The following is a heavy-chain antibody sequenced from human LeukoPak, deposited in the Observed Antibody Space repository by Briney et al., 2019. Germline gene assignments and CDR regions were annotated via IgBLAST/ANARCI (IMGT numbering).Heavy chain of an antibody. J-gene: IGHJ4*02. Sequence: PGGSLRLSCAASGFTFSSYWMHWVRQAPGKGLVXVXXINSDGSTTNYADSVKGRFTISRDNAKNTLYLQMNSLRAEDTAVYYCSSQIWLGELFAHYWGQGTLVTVSS. V-gene: IGHV3-74*01. D-gene: IGHD3-10*01. CDR2: INSDGSTT. CDR1: GFTFSSYW. CDR3: SSQIWLGELFAHY.